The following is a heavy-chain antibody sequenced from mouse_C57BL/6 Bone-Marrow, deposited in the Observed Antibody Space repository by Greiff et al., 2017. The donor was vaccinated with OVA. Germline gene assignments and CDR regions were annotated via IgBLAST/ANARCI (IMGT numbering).Heavy chain of an antibody. CDR2: INDDGSST. CDR3: ARERGRNWYFDV. V-gene: IGHV5-16*01. D-gene: IGHD3-3*01. J-gene: IGHJ1*03. Sequence: EVMLVESEGGLVQPGRSMKLSCTASGFTFSDYYRGGVRGVQAPCGGWVAHINDDGSSTYHLDSLKSRFIISRDNAKNILYLQMSSLKSEDTATYYCARERGRNWYFDVWGTGTTVTVSS. CDR1: GFTFSDYY.